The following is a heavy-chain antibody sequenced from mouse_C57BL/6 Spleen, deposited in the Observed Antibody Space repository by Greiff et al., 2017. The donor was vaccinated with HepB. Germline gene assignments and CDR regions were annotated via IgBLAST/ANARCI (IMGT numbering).Heavy chain of an antibody. V-gene: IGHV1-78*01. CDR3: ARRWGYDGYYVDYFDY. CDR2: IYPRDGST. D-gene: IGHD2-3*01. Sequence: VQLQQSDAELVKPGASVKISCKVSGYTFTDHTIHWMKQRPEQGLEWIGYIYPRDGSTKYNEKFKGKATLTADKSSSTAYMQLNSLTSEDSAVYVCARRWGYDGYYVDYFDYWGQGTTVTVSS. CDR1: GYTFTDHT. J-gene: IGHJ2*01.